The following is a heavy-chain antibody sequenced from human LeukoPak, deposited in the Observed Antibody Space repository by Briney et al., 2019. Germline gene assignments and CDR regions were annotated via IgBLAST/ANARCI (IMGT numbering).Heavy chain of an antibody. J-gene: IGHJ5*02. CDR3: ARSSGYDLNWFDP. CDR2: IIPIFGTA. D-gene: IGHD5-12*01. V-gene: IGHV1-69*13. CDR1: GGTFSSYA. Sequence: SVKVSRKASGGTFSSYAISWVRQAPGQGLEWMGGIIPIFGTANYAQKFQGRVTITADESTSTAYMELSSLRSEDTAVYYCARSSGYDLNWFDPWGQGTLVTVSS.